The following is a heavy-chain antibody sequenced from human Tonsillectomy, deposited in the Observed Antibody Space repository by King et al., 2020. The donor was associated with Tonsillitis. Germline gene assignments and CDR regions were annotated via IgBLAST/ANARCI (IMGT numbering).Heavy chain of an antibody. J-gene: IGHJ4*02. V-gene: IGHV1-69*09. D-gene: IGHD6-19*01. CDR2: IIPFLGIT. CDR3: AREIPVAGCLDY. CDR1: GGTFSSSA. Sequence: QLVQSGAEVKKPGSSVKVSCKASGGTFSSSAISWVRQAPGQGLELMGRIIPFLGITNQAQRFQGRVTITADKYTNTAYMELSRLRSEDTAVYYCAREIPVAGCLDYWGQGTLVTVSS.